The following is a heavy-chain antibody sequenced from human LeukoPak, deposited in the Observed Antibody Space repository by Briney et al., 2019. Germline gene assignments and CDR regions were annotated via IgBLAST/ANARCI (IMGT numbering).Heavy chain of an antibody. CDR2: IVPVFGTP. V-gene: IGHV1-69*13. Sequence: SVKVSCKTSGGTFSRFPVSWVRQAPGQGLEWMGGIVPVFGTPSRAQKFQGRLTITADESTGTAYMELSSLTSDDTAVYYCARGGDTALVRNYYYMDVWGKGTTVIISS. CDR3: ARGGDTALVRNYYYMDV. D-gene: IGHD5-18*01. J-gene: IGHJ6*03. CDR1: GGTFSRFP.